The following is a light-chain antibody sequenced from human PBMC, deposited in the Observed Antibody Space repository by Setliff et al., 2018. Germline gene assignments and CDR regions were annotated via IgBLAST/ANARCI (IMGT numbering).Light chain of an antibody. CDR1: SSDVGGYNF. Sequence: ALTQPASVSGSPGQSITISCTGTSSDVGGYNFVSWYQQHPGKAPKVMIYEVTNRPSGVSNRFSGSKSGNTASLTISGLQAEDEADYYCSSYTSSSSYVFGTGTKGTVL. CDR2: EVT. CDR3: SSYTSSSSYV. J-gene: IGLJ1*01. V-gene: IGLV2-14*01.